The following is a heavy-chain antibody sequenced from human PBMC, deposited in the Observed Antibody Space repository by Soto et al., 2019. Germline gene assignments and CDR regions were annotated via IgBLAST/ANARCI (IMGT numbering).Heavy chain of an antibody. CDR3: AKDSAGGGSHGYYDFWSGYYSGHYGMDV. CDR1: GFTFSSYG. Sequence: QVQLVESGGGVVQPGRSLRLSCAASGFTFSSYGMHWVRQAPGKGLEWVAVISYDGSNKYYADSVKGRFTISRDNSKNTLYLQMNSLRAEDTAVYYCAKDSAGGGSHGYYDFWSGYYSGHYGMDVW. D-gene: IGHD3-3*01. J-gene: IGHJ6*01. V-gene: IGHV3-30*18. CDR2: ISYDGSNK.